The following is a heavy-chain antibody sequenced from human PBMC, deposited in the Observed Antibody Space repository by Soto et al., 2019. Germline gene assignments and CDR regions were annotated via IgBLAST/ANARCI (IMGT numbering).Heavy chain of an antibody. CDR2: INAGNGNT. V-gene: IGHV1-3*01. Sequence: ASVKVSCKASGYTFTSYAMHWVRQAPGQRLEWMGWINAGNGNTKYSQKFQGRVTITRDTSASTSYMVLSSLRSEDTAVFYCASSYCISTSCPPYYGTDVGGQGTTVTVSS. J-gene: IGHJ6*02. CDR1: GYTFTSYA. CDR3: ASSYCISTSCPPYYGTDV. D-gene: IGHD2-2*01.